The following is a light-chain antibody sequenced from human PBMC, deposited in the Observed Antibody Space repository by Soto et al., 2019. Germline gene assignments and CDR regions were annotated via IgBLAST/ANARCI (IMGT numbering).Light chain of an antibody. Sequence: QSALTQPASVSGSPGQSITISCTGTSSDVGGYNYVSWYQQHPGKAPKLMIYDATNRSSGISNRFSGSKSGNTASLTISGLQAEDEADYYCSSYTSSSTSVVFGGGTKLTVL. J-gene: IGLJ2*01. CDR3: SSYTSSSTSVV. CDR2: DAT. CDR1: SSDVGGYNY. V-gene: IGLV2-14*01.